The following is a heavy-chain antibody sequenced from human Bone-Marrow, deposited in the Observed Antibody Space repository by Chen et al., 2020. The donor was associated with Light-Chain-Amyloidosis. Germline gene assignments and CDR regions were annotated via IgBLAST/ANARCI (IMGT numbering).Heavy chain of an antibody. Sequence: QVQLQESGPGLVKPSETLSLTCAVSGYSISSGYYWGWFRQPPGKGLGWIASIHHSGGAFYNPSLKGRVTISVDASKSQFSLMLDSVTAADTAVYYCAREYSGSHFDYWGQGTLVPVSS. CDR1: GYSISSGYY. J-gene: IGHJ4*02. CDR3: AREYSGSHFDY. V-gene: IGHV4-38-2*02. D-gene: IGHD1-26*01. CDR2: IHHSGGA.